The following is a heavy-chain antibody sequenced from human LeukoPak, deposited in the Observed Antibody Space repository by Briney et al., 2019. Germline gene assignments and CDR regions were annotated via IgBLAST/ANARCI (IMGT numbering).Heavy chain of an antibody. Sequence: PGGSLRLSCAASGLIFSGYAMHWVRQAPGKGLEWVAVISYDGTNQYYADSVRGRFTISRDTSKKTLFLQMNSLRADDAAVYYCARGRLQWLVLDYWGQGTLVTVSS. V-gene: IGHV3-30-3*01. D-gene: IGHD6-19*01. CDR2: ISYDGTNQ. CDR1: GLIFSGYA. CDR3: ARGRLQWLVLDY. J-gene: IGHJ4*02.